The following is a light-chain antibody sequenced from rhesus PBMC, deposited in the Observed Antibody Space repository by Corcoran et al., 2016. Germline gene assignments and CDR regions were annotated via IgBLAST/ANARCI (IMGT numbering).Light chain of an antibody. V-gene: IGKV1-21*01. Sequence: DIQMTQSPSSLSASVGDRVTITCRASQDINRGVAWYQQKPGKAPKLLMYTASRLQSGVPSRFSGSGSGTDFTLPISGLQPEDVATYYCQQYNSAPPTFGPGTKLDIK. CDR3: QQYNSAPPT. CDR1: QDINRG. CDR2: TAS. J-gene: IGKJ3*01.